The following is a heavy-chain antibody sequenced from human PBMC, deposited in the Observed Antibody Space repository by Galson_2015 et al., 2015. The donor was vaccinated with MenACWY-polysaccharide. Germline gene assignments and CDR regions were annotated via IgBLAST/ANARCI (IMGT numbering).Heavy chain of an antibody. D-gene: IGHD3-9*01. V-gene: IGHV3-7*01. CDR2: IKKDGSDK. CDR1: GFTFSNYW. CDR3: AKNDILTGHSDWYFDL. Sequence: LRLSCAASGFTFSNYWMSWVRQAPGKGLEWVAVIKKDGSDKYYVDSVKGRFAIPRDNAKNSVFLQMNSLGAEDTAVYYCAKNDILTGHSDWYFDLWGRGTLVTVS. J-gene: IGHJ2*01.